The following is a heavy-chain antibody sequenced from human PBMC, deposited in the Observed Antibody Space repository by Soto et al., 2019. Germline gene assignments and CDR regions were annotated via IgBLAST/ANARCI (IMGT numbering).Heavy chain of an antibody. J-gene: IGHJ4*02. CDR1: GFTFSSYG. CDR2: IWYDGSNK. V-gene: IGHV3-33*01. CDR3: ARVGYGGNQIDY. D-gene: IGHD4-17*01. Sequence: QVQLVESGGGVVQPGRSLRLSCAASGFTFSSYGMHWVRQATGKGLEWVAVIWYDGSNKYYADSVKGRFTISRDNSKNTLYLQMNSLRAEDTAVYYCARVGYGGNQIDYWGQGTLVTVSS.